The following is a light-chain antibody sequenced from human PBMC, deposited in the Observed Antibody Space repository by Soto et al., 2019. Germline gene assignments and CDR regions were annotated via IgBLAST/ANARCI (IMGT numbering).Light chain of an antibody. V-gene: IGKV1-27*01. Sequence: DIQVAQSPSSLSASVGERVTITCRASQRIDNFLAWYQQKPGKVPKLLIYAASTLESGVPSRFSASGSGIDFTLTISSLQPEDVATYYCQKYNSGPRTFGQGTKLEI. CDR1: QRIDNF. J-gene: IGKJ1*01. CDR3: QKYNSGPRT. CDR2: AAS.